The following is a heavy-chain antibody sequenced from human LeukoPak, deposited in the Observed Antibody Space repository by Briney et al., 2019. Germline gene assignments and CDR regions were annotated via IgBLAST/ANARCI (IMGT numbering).Heavy chain of an antibody. CDR3: ARGMVGATNNWFDP. CDR2: IIQSGST. CDR1: GGSFSDSY. V-gene: IGHV4-34*01. Sequence: SETLSLTCVVYGGSFSDSYWNWIRQPPGKGLEWIGEIIQSGSTNYNPSLKSRVTISLDTSKNQFSLKLRSVTAADTAVYFCARGMVGATNNWFDPWGQGTLVTVSS. D-gene: IGHD1-26*01. J-gene: IGHJ5*02.